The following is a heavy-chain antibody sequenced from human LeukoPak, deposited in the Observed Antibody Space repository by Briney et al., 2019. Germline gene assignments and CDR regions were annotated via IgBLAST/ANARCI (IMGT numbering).Heavy chain of an antibody. CDR3: AREGSIAAGTTFPLDY. CDR1: GGTFSSYA. V-gene: IGHV1-69*01. CDR2: IIPIFGTA. J-gene: IGHJ4*02. D-gene: IGHD6-13*01. Sequence: SVKVSCKASGGTFSSYAISWVRQAPGQGLEWMGGIIPIFGTANYAQRFQGRVTITADESTSTAYMELSSLRSEDTAVYYCAREGSIAAGTTFPLDYWGQGTLVTVSS.